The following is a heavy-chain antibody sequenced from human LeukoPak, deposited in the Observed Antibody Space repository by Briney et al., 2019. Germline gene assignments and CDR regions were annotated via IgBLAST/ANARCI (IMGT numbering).Heavy chain of an antibody. CDR2: IYSSGST. D-gene: IGHD3-10*01. CDR1: GGSISNFY. V-gene: IGHV4-4*07. J-gene: IGHJ3*02. CDR3: ARDLGGARAFDI. Sequence: SETLSLTCTVSGGSISNFYWGWIRQPAGKGLEWIGRIYSSGSTTYNPSLKSRVTMSVDTSKNQFSLKLSSVTAADTAIYYCARDLGGARAFDIWGQGTMVTVSS.